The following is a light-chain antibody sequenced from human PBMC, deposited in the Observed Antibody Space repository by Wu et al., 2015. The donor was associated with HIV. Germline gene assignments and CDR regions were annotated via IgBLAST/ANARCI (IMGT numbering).Light chain of an antibody. V-gene: IGKV3-20*01. CDR3: QQYASPPRT. CDR2: GAS. Sequence: EIVLTQSPATLSLSPGEGATLSCRASQSLSRNYLAWYQLKPGQTPRLLIYGASSRATGIPDRFSGSGSGTDFTLTISRLEPDDFAVYFCQQYASPPRTFGQGTKVE. CDR1: QSLSRNY. J-gene: IGKJ1*01.